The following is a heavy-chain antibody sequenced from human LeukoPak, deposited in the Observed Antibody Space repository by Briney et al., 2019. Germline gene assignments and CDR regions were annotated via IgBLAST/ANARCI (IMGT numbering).Heavy chain of an antibody. CDR1: GGSISSYY. J-gene: IGHJ4*02. CDR2: IYYSGRT. V-gene: IGHV4-59*01. Sequence: SETLSLTCTVSGGSISSYYWSWIRQPPGKGLEWIGDIYYSGRTNYNPSLKSRVTISVDTSKNQFSLKLSSVTAADTAVYYCARDGRGFLRFDYWGQGTLVTVSS. CDR3: ARDGRGFLRFDY. D-gene: IGHD1-26*01.